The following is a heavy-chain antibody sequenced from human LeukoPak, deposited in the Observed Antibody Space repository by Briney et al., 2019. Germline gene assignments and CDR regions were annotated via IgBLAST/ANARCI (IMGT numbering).Heavy chain of an antibody. CDR2: ISSGGTFV. V-gene: IGHV3-21*01. CDR3: ATLGCAGENCPRAGRALGGY. Sequence: GGSLRLSCTGSGFTFRSYTLHWVRQAPGKELEWVSSISSGGTFVFYADSVTGRFTISSDNAGKFLYLQMDSLRAEDTAVYYCATLGCAGENCPRAGRALGGYWGPGTLVTVSS. J-gene: IGHJ4*02. D-gene: IGHD2-21*01. CDR1: GFTFRSYT.